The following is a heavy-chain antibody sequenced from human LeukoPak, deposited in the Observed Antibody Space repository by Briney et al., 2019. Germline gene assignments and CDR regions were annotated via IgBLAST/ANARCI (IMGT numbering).Heavy chain of an antibody. CDR2: IYYSGST. Sequence: PSETLSLTCTVSGGSISSGGYYWSWIRQHPGKGLEWIVYIYYSGSTYYNPSLKSRVTISVDTSKNQFSLKLSSVTAADTAVYYCAGVGSDIFSSSLRYFDYWGQGTLVTVSS. D-gene: IGHD6-6*01. J-gene: IGHJ4*02. V-gene: IGHV4-31*03. CDR3: AGVGSDIFSSSLRYFDY. CDR1: GGSISSGGYY.